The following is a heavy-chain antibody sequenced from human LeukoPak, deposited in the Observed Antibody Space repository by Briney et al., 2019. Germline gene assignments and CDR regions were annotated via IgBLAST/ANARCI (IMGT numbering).Heavy chain of an antibody. CDR3: ARDRSVAAAIYYYGMDV. D-gene: IGHD6-13*01. Sequence: AASVTVSCTASGYTFTSYGISWVRQAPGQGLEWKGWISAYNGNTNYAQKLQGRVTMTTDTSTSTAYMELRSLRSDDTAVYYCARDRSVAAAIYYYGMDVWGQGTTVTVSS. CDR1: GYTFTSYG. CDR2: ISAYNGNT. J-gene: IGHJ6*02. V-gene: IGHV1-18*01.